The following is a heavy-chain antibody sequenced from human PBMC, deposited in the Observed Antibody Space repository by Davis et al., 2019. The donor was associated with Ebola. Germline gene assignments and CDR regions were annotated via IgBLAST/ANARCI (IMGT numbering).Heavy chain of an antibody. J-gene: IGHJ4*02. CDR1: GVPISRHY. CDR3: SERGSSV. CDR2: IYYTGNA. Sequence: PSETLSLPCTVSGVPISRHYWSWIRQPPGKRLEWIGSIYYTGNAYYNSSLASLPTISVDTSKTQFSLKLTSVTAADTAMYYCSERGSSVWGQGTLVTVSS. D-gene: IGHD3-10*01. V-gene: IGHV4-59*03.